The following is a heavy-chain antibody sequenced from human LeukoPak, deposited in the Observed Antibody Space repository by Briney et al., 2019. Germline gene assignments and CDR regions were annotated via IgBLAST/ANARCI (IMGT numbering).Heavy chain of an antibody. J-gene: IGHJ4*02. V-gene: IGHV4-31*03. D-gene: IGHD2-15*01. CDR1: GASISGAGYY. CDR3: ARDHRFCSGGNWEWTGFDY. CDR2: IYYSGST. Sequence: SEIRSSTGTVPGASISGAGYYWGWIRQHPGKGLEWIVYIYYSGSTYYNPSLKTRVTIPVDTSKNQFCLKLSSVTRAPTAVYFCARDHRFCSGGNWEWTGFDYCGQGTLVTVYS.